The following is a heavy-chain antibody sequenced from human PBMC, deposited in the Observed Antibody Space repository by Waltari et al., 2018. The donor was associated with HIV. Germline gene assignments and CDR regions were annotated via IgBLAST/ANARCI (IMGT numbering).Heavy chain of an antibody. Sequence: QVQLQQWGAGLLKPSETLSLTCAVYGGSFSGYYWSWIRQPPGKGLEWIGEINHSGSTKYNPSLKSRVTISVDTSKNQFSLKLSSVTAADTAVYYCARVLLGGYYDSNGSMAGHFQHWGQGTLVTVSS. CDR2: INHSGST. CDR3: ARVLLGGYYDSNGSMAGHFQH. CDR1: GGSFSGYY. D-gene: IGHD3-22*01. V-gene: IGHV4-34*01. J-gene: IGHJ1*01.